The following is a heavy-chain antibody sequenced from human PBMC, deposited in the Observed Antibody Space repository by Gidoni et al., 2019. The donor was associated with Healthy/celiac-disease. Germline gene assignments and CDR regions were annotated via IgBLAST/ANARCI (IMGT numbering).Heavy chain of an antibody. D-gene: IGHD3-3*01. CDR2: ISGSGGST. J-gene: IGHJ4*02. CDR3: AKDPHKGIWSGFDY. CDR1: GFTFSSYA. V-gene: IGHV3-23*01. Sequence: EVQLLESGGGFVQPGGSLRLSCAASGFTFSSYAMSWVRQAPGKGLGWVSAISGSGGSTYYADSVKGRFTISRDNSKNTLYLQMNSLRAEDTAVYYCAKDPHKGIWSGFDYWGQGTLVTVSS.